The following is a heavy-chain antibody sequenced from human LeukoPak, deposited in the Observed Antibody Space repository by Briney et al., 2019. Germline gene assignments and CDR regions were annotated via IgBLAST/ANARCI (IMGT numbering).Heavy chain of an antibody. V-gene: IGHV1-2*04. CDR1: GYTFTSYD. Sequence: ASVKVSCKASGYTFTSYDINWVRQATGQGLEWMGWINPNSGGTNYAQKFQGWVTMTRDTSISTAYMELSRLRSDDTAVYYCARGIAAAGNWFDPWGQGTLVTVSS. CDR3: ARGIAAAGNWFDP. CDR2: INPNSGGT. J-gene: IGHJ5*02. D-gene: IGHD6-13*01.